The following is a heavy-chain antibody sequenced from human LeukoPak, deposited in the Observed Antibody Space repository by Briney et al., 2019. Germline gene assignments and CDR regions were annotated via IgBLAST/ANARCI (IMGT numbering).Heavy chain of an antibody. D-gene: IGHD2-15*01. CDR1: GGSISSGSYY. CDR2: IYTSGST. CDR3: ARNIVVVVAAQYYYYYMDV. Sequence: SQTLPLTCTVSGGSISSGSYYWSWIRQPAGKGLEWIGRIYTSGSTNYNPSLKSRVTISVDTSKNQFSLKLSSVTAADTAVYYCARNIVVVVAAQYYYYYMDVWGKGTTVTVSS. V-gene: IGHV4-61*02. J-gene: IGHJ6*03.